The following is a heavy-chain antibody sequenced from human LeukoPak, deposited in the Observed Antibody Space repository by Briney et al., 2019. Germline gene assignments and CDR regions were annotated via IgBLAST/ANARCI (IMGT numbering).Heavy chain of an antibody. J-gene: IGHJ4*02. D-gene: IGHD2-15*01. CDR1: GYTFTGYY. CDR3: ARGRYCSGGSCSNHFDY. CDR2: INPNSGRT. V-gene: IGHV1-2*02. Sequence: ASVKVSCKASGYTFTGYYMHWVRQAPGQGLEWMVWINPNSGRTNYAQKFQGRVTMTRDKSISTAYMALSRLRSDDTAVYYCARGRYCSGGSCSNHFDYWGQGTLVTVSS.